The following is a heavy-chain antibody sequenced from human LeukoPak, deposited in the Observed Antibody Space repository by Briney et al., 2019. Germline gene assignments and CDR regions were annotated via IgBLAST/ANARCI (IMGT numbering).Heavy chain of an antibody. Sequence: GGSLRLSCAASGFTFSSYGMHWVRQAPGKGLEWVAFIRYDGSNKYYADSVKGRFTISRDNSKNTLYLQMNSLRAEDTAVYYCAKDHRNSGSCLSYWGQGTLVTVSS. CDR1: GFTFSSYG. V-gene: IGHV3-30*02. J-gene: IGHJ4*02. CDR2: IRYDGSNK. D-gene: IGHD1-26*01. CDR3: AKDHRNSGSCLSY.